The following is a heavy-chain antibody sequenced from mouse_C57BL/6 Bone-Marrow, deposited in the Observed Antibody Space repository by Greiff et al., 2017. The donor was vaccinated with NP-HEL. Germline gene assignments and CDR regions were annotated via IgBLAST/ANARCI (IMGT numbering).Heavy chain of an antibody. Sequence: EVQLVESEGGLVQPGSSMKLSCTASGFTFSDYYMAWVRQVPEKGLEWVANINYDGSSTYYLDSLKSRFIISRDNAKNILYLQMSSLKSEDTATYYCAREGGLRRRTYAKDYWGQGTSVTVSS. J-gene: IGHJ4*01. D-gene: IGHD2-4*01. CDR2: INYDGSST. V-gene: IGHV5-16*01. CDR3: AREGGLRRRTYAKDY. CDR1: GFTFSDYY.